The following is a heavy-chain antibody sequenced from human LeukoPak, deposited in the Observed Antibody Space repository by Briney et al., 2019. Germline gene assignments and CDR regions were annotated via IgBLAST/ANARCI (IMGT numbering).Heavy chain of an antibody. V-gene: IGHV3-48*02. Sequence: GGSLRLSCAASGFNFNTYAMNWVRQAPGKGLEWISYISSSSSTIYYADSVRGRFSISRDNAKNSVYLEMNSPGDEDTAFYYCTRMGGFQLPKFDYWGRGTLVTVSS. CDR2: ISSSSSTI. CDR3: TRMGGFQLPKFDY. J-gene: IGHJ4*02. CDR1: GFNFNTYA. D-gene: IGHD3-16*01.